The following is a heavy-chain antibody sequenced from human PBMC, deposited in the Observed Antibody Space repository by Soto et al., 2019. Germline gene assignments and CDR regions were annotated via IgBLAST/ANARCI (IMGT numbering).Heavy chain of an antibody. J-gene: IGHJ3*01. Sequence: QVQLQESGPGLVRPSQTLSLTCTVSAGSISTINYYWSWIRQHPEKGLEWIGYISYSGRTFYHSSLKCRVTMSLDTSKKQFSLTLTSVTAADTAVYYCARSAQWDGFDPWGQGTMVTVSS. D-gene: IGHD2-8*01. CDR3: ARSAQWDGFDP. V-gene: IGHV4-31*03. CDR2: ISYSGRT. CDR1: AGSISTINYY.